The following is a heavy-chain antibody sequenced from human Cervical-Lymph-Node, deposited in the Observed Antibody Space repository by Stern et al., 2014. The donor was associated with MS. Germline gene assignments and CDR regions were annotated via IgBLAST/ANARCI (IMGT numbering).Heavy chain of an antibody. V-gene: IGHV4-59*01. D-gene: IGHD1-26*01. CDR1: GGSISSYY. CDR3: ARGGVATRPFDP. Sequence: QLQLQESGPGLVKPSETLSLTCTVSGGSISSYYWSWIRQPPGKGLEWIGYIYYSGSTNYNPSLKSRVTISEDPSKNQFSLKLSSVTAAVTAVYYCARGGVATRPFDPWGQGTLVTVSS. J-gene: IGHJ5*02. CDR2: IYYSGST.